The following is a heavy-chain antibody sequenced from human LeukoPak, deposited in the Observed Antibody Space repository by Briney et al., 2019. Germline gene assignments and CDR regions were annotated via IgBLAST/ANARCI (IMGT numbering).Heavy chain of an antibody. CDR2: INHSGST. Sequence: SETLSLTCAVYGGSFSGYYWSWIRQPPGMGLEWIGEINHSGSTNYNPSLKSRVTISVDTSKNQFSLKLSSVTAADTAVYYCARGRYYYGSGSYYRPGNWFDPWGQGTLVTVSS. D-gene: IGHD3-10*01. CDR3: ARGRYYYGSGSYYRPGNWFDP. J-gene: IGHJ5*02. V-gene: IGHV4-34*01. CDR1: GGSFSGYY.